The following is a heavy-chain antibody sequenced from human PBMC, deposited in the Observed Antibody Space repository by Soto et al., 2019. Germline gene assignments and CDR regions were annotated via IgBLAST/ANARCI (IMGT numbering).Heavy chain of an antibody. J-gene: IGHJ4*02. Sequence: SVKVSCKASGGTFSIYAISWVLQAPGQGLEWMGGIIPIFGTANYAQKFQGRVTITADESTSTAYMELSSLRSEDTAVYYCARAQTYYYDSSGYYPDAFDYWGQGTLVTVSS. V-gene: IGHV1-69*13. CDR2: IIPIFGTA. D-gene: IGHD3-22*01. CDR3: ARAQTYYYDSSGYYPDAFDY. CDR1: GGTFSIYA.